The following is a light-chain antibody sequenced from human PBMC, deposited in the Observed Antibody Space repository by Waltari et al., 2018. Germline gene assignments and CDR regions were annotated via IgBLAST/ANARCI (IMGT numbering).Light chain of an antibody. CDR1: QSVSSSY. Sequence: EIVLTQSPGTLSLSPGERATLSCRASQSVSSSYLAWYQQKPGQAPRRLIYGASSRPTGIPDRFSGSGSGTDFTLTISRLEPEDFAVYYCQQYGSSPATFGGGTKVEIK. V-gene: IGKV3-20*01. J-gene: IGKJ4*01. CDR2: GAS. CDR3: QQYGSSPAT.